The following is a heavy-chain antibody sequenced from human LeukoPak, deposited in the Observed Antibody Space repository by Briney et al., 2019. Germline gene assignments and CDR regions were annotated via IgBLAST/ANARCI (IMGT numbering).Heavy chain of an antibody. Sequence: NPGGSLRLSCAASGFTFSTYGMHWVRQAPGKGLEWVAVIWNDGSNKYYADSVKGRFTISRDNSKNTLYLQMNTLRAEDTAMYFCVGAPYYYASGTFSPFDYWGQGTLVTVSS. CDR2: IWNDGSNK. CDR1: GFTFSTYG. CDR3: VGAPYYYASGTFSPFDY. D-gene: IGHD3-10*01. V-gene: IGHV3-33*01. J-gene: IGHJ4*02.